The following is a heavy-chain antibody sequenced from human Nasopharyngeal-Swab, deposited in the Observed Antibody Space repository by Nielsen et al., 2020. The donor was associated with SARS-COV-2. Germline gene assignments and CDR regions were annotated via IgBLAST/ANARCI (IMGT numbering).Heavy chain of an antibody. D-gene: IGHD3-3*01. CDR2: INTNTGNP. Sequence: ASVKVSCKASGYTFTSYAMNWVRQAPGQGLEWMGWINTNTGNPTYAQGFTGRFVFSLDTSVSTAYLQISSLKAEDTAVYYCARQNYDFWSGYPPRTDVWGQGTTVTVSS. CDR3: ARQNYDFWSGYPPRTDV. V-gene: IGHV7-4-1*02. J-gene: IGHJ6*02. CDR1: GYTFTSYA.